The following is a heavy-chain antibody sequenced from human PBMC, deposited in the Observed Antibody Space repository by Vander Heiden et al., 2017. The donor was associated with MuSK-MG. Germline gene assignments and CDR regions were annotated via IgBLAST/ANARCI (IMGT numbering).Heavy chain of an antibody. CDR3: ARRPVYYDSSGYPFDY. CDR1: GYSFTRYW. Sequence: EVQLVQSGAEVKTPGESLKISCKGSGYSFTRYWIGWVRQMPGKGLEWMGIIYPGDSDTRYSPSFQGQVTISADKSISTAYLQWSSLKASDTAMYYCARRPVYYDSSGYPFDYWGEGPLVTVSS. CDR2: IYPGDSDT. J-gene: IGHJ4*02. D-gene: IGHD3-22*01. V-gene: IGHV5-51*01.